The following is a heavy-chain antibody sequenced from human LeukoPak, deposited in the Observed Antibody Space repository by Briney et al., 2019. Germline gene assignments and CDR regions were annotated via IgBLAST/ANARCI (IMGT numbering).Heavy chain of an antibody. J-gene: IGHJ4*02. D-gene: IGHD5-24*01. CDR2: IIPIFGTA. Sequence: SVKVSCKASGGTFSSYAISWVRQAPGQGLEWMGRIIPIFGTANYAQKFQGRVTITTDESTSTAYMELSSLRSEGTAVYYCASGRWLQSRTPCDFDYWGQGTLVTVSS. CDR3: ASGRWLQSRTPCDFDY. CDR1: GGTFSSYA. V-gene: IGHV1-69*05.